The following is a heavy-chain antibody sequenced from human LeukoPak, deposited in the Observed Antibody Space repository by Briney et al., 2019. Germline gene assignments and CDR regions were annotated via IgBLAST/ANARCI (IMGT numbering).Heavy chain of an antibody. CDR1: GLSVRSNY. D-gene: IGHD6-13*01. V-gene: IGHV3-23*01. J-gene: IGHJ6*02. CDR2: ISGSGGST. CDR3: AKGGYSSSWYDYYYYGMDV. Sequence: PGGSLRLSCAASGLSVRSNYLTWVRQAPGKGLEWVSAISGSGGSTYYADSVKGRFTISRDNSKNTLYLQMNSLRAEDTAVYYCAKGGYSSSWYDYYYYGMDVWGQGTTVTVSS.